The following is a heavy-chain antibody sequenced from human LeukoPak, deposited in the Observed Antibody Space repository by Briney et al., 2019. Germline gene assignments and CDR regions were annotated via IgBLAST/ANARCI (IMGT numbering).Heavy chain of an antibody. J-gene: IGHJ4*02. D-gene: IGHD2-15*01. V-gene: IGHV4-39*07. Sequence: MASETLSLTCTVSGGSISSSSYYWGWIRQPPGKGLEWIGSIYYSGSTYYNPSLKSRVTISVDTSKNQFSLKLSSVTAADTAVYYCVRPGQSSWWLYFNYWGQGAVVTVSS. CDR1: GGSISSSSYY. CDR2: IYYSGST. CDR3: VRPGQSSWWLYFNY.